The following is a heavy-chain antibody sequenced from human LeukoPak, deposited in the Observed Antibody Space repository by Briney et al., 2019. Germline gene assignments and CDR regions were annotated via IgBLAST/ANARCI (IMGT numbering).Heavy chain of an antibody. CDR1: GGSISSYY. CDR3: AIRGSGWYDAFDI. V-gene: IGHV4-4*09. J-gene: IGHJ3*02. D-gene: IGHD6-19*01. CDR2: IYTSGST. Sequence: SETLSLTCTVSGGSISSYYWSWIRQPPGKGLEWIGYIYTSGSTNYNPSLKSRVTISVDTSKNQFSLKLSSVTAADTAVYYCAIRGSGWYDAFDIWGQGTMVTVSS.